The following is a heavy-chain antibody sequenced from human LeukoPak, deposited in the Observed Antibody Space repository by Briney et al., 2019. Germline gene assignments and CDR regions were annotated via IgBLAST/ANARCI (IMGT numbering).Heavy chain of an antibody. Sequence: SETLSLTCAVYGGSFSGYYWSWIRQPPGKGLEWIGEINHSGSTNYNPSLKSRVTISVDRSKNQFSLKLSSVTAADTAVYYCARGGYCSSTSCPRFDYWGQGTLVTVSS. D-gene: IGHD2-2*01. CDR1: GGSFSGYY. J-gene: IGHJ4*02. V-gene: IGHV4-34*01. CDR3: ARGGYCSSTSCPRFDY. CDR2: INHSGST.